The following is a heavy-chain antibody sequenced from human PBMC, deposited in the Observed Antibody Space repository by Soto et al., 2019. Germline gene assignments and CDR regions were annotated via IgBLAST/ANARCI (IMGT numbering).Heavy chain of an antibody. CDR2: INHSGST. CDR3: ARGWKRITIFGVASNWFDP. V-gene: IGHV4-34*01. CDR1: GGSFSGYY. D-gene: IGHD3-3*01. J-gene: IGHJ5*02. Sequence: SETLSLTCAVYGGSFSGYYWSWIRQPPGKGLEWIGEINHSGSTNYNPSLKSRVTISVDTSKNQFSLKLSSVTAADTAVYYCARGWKRITIFGVASNWFDPWGQGTLVTVSS.